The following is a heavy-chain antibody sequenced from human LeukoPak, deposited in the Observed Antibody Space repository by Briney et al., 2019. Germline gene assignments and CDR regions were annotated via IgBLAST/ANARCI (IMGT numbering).Heavy chain of an antibody. D-gene: IGHD6-13*01. Sequence: GGSLRLSCAASGFTFDDYGMSWVRQAPGKGLEWVSGINWNGGSTGYADSVKGRFTISRDNAKNSLYLQMNSLRAEDTAVYYCATAQQLDAFDIWGQGTMVTVSS. CDR3: ATAQQLDAFDI. CDR2: INWNGGST. J-gene: IGHJ3*02. V-gene: IGHV3-20*04. CDR1: GFTFDDYG.